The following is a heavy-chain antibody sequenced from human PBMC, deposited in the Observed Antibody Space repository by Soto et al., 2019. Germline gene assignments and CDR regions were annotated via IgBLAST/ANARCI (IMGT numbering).Heavy chain of an antibody. CDR2: MSHSGGT. CDR1: GGFVTSGSYY. J-gene: IGHJ3*02. CDR3: ARVERGTATTVVDAFDI. D-gene: IGHD1-1*01. V-gene: IGHV4-34*01. Sequence: QVQLQQWGAGLLKPSETLSLTCAVYGGFVTSGSYYWSWIRQPPGKGLEWIGEMSHSGGTHFNPSLKSRVPISVDTSKNQFTLKMSSVTAADTALDYCARVERGTATTVVDAFDIWGPGTMVTVSS.